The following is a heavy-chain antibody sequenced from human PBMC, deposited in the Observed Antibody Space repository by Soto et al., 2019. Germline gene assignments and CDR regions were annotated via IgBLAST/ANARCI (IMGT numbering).Heavy chain of an antibody. Sequence: SETLSLTCAVSGGSISSGGYSWSWIRQPPGKGLEWIGYIYHSGSTYYNPSLKSRVTISVDRSKNQFSLKLSSVTAADTAVYYCARDRKGDGYNYFDYWGQGTLVTVSS. V-gene: IGHV4-30-2*01. CDR3: ARDRKGDGYNYFDY. CDR2: IYHSGST. CDR1: GGSISSGGYS. J-gene: IGHJ4*02. D-gene: IGHD5-12*01.